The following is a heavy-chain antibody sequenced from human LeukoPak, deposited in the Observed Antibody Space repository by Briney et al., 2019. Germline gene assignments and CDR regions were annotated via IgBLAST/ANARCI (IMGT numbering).Heavy chain of an antibody. V-gene: IGHV3-23*01. CDR3: ATHPHLYSQGDY. CDR1: GFTFSSYA. J-gene: IGHJ4*02. CDR2: ISGSGGST. Sequence: PGGSLRLSCAASGFTFSSYAMSWVRQAPGKGLEWVSAISGSGGSTYYADSVKGWFTISRDNSKNTLYLQMNSLRAEDTAVYYCATHPHLYSQGDYWGQGTLVTVSS. D-gene: IGHD3-16*01.